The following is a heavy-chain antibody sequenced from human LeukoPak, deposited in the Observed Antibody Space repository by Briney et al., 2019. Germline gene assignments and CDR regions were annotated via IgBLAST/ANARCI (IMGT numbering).Heavy chain of an antibody. V-gene: IGHV1-2*02. CDR3: ARQKDAYYFDY. Sequence: GASVKVSCKASRYTFTGYYMHWVRQAPGQGLEWMGWINPNSGGTNYAQKFQGRVTMTRDTSISTAYMELSRLRTDDTAVYYCARQKDAYYFDYWGQGTLVTVAS. CDR1: RYTFTGYY. J-gene: IGHJ4*02. CDR2: INPNSGGT.